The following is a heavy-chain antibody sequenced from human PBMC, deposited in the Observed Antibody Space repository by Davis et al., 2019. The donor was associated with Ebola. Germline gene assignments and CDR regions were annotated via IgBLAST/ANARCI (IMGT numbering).Heavy chain of an antibody. CDR2: IYPGDSDT. D-gene: IGHD3-22*01. V-gene: IGHV5-51*01. J-gene: IGHJ4*02. CDR3: AKQESLYGSSDY. Sequence: GESLKISCKTSGYNFATYWIGWVRQTPEKGLEWMGIIYPGDSDTRYSPSFEGQVTISVDRSISTAYLQWSSLKASDTAMYYCAKQESLYGSSDYWGQGTLVTVSS. CDR1: GYNFATYW.